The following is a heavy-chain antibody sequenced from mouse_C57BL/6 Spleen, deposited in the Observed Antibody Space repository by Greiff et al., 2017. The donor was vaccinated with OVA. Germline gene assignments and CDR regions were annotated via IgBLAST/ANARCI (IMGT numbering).Heavy chain of an antibody. Sequence: QVQLQQPGAELVRPGSSVKLSCKASGYTFTSYWMDWVKQRPGQGLEWIGNIYPSDSETHYNQKFKDKATLTVDKSSRTAYMQLSSLTSEDSAVYYCARGGSSDYWGQGTTLTVSS. V-gene: IGHV1-61*01. CDR3: ARGGSSDY. CDR1: GYTFTSYW. CDR2: IYPSDSET. J-gene: IGHJ2*01. D-gene: IGHD1-1*01.